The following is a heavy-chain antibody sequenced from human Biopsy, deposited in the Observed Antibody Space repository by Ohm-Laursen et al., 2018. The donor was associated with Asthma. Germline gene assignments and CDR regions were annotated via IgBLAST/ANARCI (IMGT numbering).Heavy chain of an antibody. CDR1: GFTFSSYG. Sequence: SLRLSCAASGFTFSSYGMHWVRQAPGEGLEWVAVIWYDGSNKYYADPVKGRFTISRDNSKNTLYLQMNSLRAEDTAVYYCAREGIAVAHFDYWGQGTLVTVSS. CDR2: IWYDGSNK. D-gene: IGHD6-19*01. V-gene: IGHV3-33*01. CDR3: AREGIAVAHFDY. J-gene: IGHJ4*02.